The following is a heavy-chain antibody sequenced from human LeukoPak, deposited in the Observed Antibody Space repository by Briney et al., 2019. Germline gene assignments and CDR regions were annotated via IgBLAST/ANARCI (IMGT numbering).Heavy chain of an antibody. J-gene: IGHJ4*02. D-gene: IGHD2-21*01. Sequence: GGSLRLSCAASGFTVSSNYMSWVRQAPGKGLEWVSVIYSGGNTYYAGSVKGRFTISRDNSKNTLYLQVNRLRAEDTAVYYCARGDGGDWTKYYFDDWGQGTLVTVSS. CDR3: ARGDGGDWTKYYFDD. V-gene: IGHV3-53*01. CDR1: GFTVSSNY. CDR2: IYSGGNT.